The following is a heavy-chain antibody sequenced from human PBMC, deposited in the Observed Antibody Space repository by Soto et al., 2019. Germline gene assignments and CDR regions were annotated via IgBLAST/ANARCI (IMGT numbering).Heavy chain of an antibody. Sequence: QVQWVQSGAEVKNPGASVKVSCKASGDTFTSYVFSWVRKAPGQGLEWMGWISTHNGNTNYAQKLQGRVTMTTEISTRTAYMELRSLRSDDTAVYYCAREDFWSGYYTGGIDYWGQGTLVTVSS. V-gene: IGHV1-18*01. CDR3: AREDFWSGYYTGGIDY. J-gene: IGHJ4*02. D-gene: IGHD3-3*01. CDR2: ISTHNGNT. CDR1: GDTFTSYV.